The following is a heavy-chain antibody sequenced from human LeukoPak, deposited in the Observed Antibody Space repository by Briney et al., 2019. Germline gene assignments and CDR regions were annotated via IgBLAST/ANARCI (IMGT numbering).Heavy chain of an antibody. D-gene: IGHD5-12*01. J-gene: IGHJ6*04. CDR1: GFTFSSYG. V-gene: IGHV3-33*01. CDR3: ARDIVATIGYYYYYYYGMDV. Sequence: PGGSLRLSCAASGFTFSSYGMHWVRQAPGKGLEWVAVIWYDGSNKYYADSVKGRFTISRDNSKNTLYLQMNSLRAEDTAVYYCARDIVATIGYYYYYYYGMDVWGKGTTVTVSS. CDR2: IWYDGSNK.